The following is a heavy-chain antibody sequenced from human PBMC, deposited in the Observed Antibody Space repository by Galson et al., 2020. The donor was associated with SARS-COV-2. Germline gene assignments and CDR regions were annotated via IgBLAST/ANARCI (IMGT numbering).Heavy chain of an antibody. Sequence: GGSLRLSCAASGFTFSDYYMSWIRQAPGKGLECVSYIGYSGFTIYYADSVKGRFTVSRDNAKNSLYLQMNSLRVEDTAVYYCARMTGRWAMDVWGQGTTVTVSS. D-gene: IGHD1-26*01. V-gene: IGHV3-11*01. CDR1: GFTFSDYY. CDR3: ARMTGRWAMDV. CDR2: IGYSGFTI. J-gene: IGHJ6*02.